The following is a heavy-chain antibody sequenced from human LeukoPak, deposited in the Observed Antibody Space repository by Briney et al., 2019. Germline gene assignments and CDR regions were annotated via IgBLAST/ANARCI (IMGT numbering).Heavy chain of an antibody. D-gene: IGHD3-10*01. V-gene: IGHV3-23*01. CDR3: AKVGVDGDYFSY. J-gene: IGHJ4*02. CDR1: GFTFSSYA. CDR2: ISGSGGST. Sequence: QSGGSLRLSCAASGFTFSSYAMSWVRQALGKGLEWVSAISGSGGSTYYADSVKGRFTISRDNSKNTLYLQMNSLRAEDTAVYYCAKVGVDGDYFSYWGQGTLVTVSS.